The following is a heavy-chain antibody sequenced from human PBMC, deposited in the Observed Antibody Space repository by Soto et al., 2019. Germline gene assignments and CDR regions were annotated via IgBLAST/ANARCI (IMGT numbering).Heavy chain of an antibody. Sequence: QVQLQRWGAGLLKPSETLSLPCAVYGGSFGGYYWGWIRQPPGKGLEWMGEINHSGGTNYNPSLKSRVTISVDTSKNQFSLKLSSVTAADTAVYYCARGYNWFDPWGQGTLVTVSS. CDR3: ARGYNWFDP. V-gene: IGHV4-34*01. CDR1: GGSFGGYY. J-gene: IGHJ5*02. CDR2: INHSGGT.